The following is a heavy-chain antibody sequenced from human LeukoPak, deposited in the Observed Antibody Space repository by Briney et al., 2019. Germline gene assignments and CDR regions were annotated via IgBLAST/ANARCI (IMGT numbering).Heavy chain of an antibody. D-gene: IGHD2-21*01. Sequence: ASVKVSCKASGYTFTSYGISWVRQAPGQGLEWMGWISAYNGNTNYAQKLQGRVTMTTDTSTSTAYMELRSLRSDDTAVYYCAKTRVGIYYYYMDVWGKGTTVTVSS. CDR1: GYTFTSYG. V-gene: IGHV1-18*01. CDR2: ISAYNGNT. J-gene: IGHJ6*03. CDR3: AKTRVGIYYYYMDV.